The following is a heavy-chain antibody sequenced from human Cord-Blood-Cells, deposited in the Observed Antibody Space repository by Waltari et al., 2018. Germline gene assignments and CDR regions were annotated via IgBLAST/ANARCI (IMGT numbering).Heavy chain of an antibody. CDR3: AKVWDIAARDAFDI. D-gene: IGHD6-6*01. J-gene: IGHJ3*02. Sequence: QVQLVESGGGVVQPGGSLRLSCAASGFTFSSYGMHWVRQAPGKGLGWVSFRRYDGSNKYYADSVKGRFTISRDNSKNTLYLQMNSLRAEDTAVYYCAKVWDIAARDAFDIWGQGTMVTVSS. CDR2: RRYDGSNK. V-gene: IGHV3-30*02. CDR1: GFTFSSYG.